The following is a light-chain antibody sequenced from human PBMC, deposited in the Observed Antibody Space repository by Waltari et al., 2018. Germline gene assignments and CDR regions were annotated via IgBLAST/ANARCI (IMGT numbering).Light chain of an antibody. Sequence: QSVLTHPPSVSGAPGQTVTISCTGRNVRAKYDVDWYQQLPGTAPKLCIYGNNNRPSGVPDRFSGSKSGTSASLAITGLQAEDEADYYCQSYDINLSASYVFGTGTKVTVL. J-gene: IGLJ1*01. CDR2: GNN. V-gene: IGLV1-40*01. CDR1: NVRAKYD. CDR3: QSYDINLSASYV.